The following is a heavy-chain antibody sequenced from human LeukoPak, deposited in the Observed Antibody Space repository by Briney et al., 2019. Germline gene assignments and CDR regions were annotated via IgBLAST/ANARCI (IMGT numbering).Heavy chain of an antibody. J-gene: IGHJ4*02. CDR2: IYYSGST. Sequence: PETLSLTCTVSGGSISSYYWSWIRQPPGKGLGWIGYIYYSGSTNYNPSLKSRVTISVDTSKNQFSLKLSSVTAADTAVYYCAGGRYSSSWYEIDYWGQGTLVTVSS. D-gene: IGHD6-13*01. CDR3: AGGRYSSSWYEIDY. V-gene: IGHV4-59*01. CDR1: GGSISSYY.